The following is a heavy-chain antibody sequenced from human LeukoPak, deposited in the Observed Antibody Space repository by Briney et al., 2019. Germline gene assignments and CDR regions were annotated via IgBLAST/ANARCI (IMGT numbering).Heavy chain of an antibody. D-gene: IGHD5-12*01. CDR3: TRGLAATYDYNWFDS. CDR2: INAGGTT. V-gene: IGHV4-4*07. CDR1: GGSISDYY. J-gene: IGHJ5*01. Sequence: PSETLSLTCSVSGGSISDYYWTWIRQPAGKGLEWIGRINAGGTTRYNPSLKSRLAMSVDTSKNQFSLKLSSVTAADTAVYFCTRGLAATYDYNWFDSWGQGTLVTVSS.